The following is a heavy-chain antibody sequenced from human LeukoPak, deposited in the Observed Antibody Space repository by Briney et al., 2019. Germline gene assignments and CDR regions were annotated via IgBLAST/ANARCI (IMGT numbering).Heavy chain of an antibody. J-gene: IGHJ4*02. CDR3: ARDRGSSGWYEFDY. V-gene: IGHV3-23*01. CDR1: GFTFSNYA. Sequence: PGGSLRLSCAASGFTFSNYAMNWVRQAPGKGLEWVSGITDSGGSTYYADSVKGRFTISRDNSENTLYLQMNSLRAEDTAVYYCARDRGSSGWYEFDYWGQGTLVTVSS. D-gene: IGHD6-19*01. CDR2: ITDSGGST.